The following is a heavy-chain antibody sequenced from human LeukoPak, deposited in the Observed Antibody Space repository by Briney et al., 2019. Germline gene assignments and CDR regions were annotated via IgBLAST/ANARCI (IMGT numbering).Heavy chain of an antibody. CDR2: LSRSGAST. V-gene: IGHV3-23*01. CDR1: GFAFNNYA. D-gene: IGHD3-10*01. Sequence: GGSLRLSCAASGFAFNNYAMSWVRQAPGKGLEWVSSLSRSGASTYYADSVKGRFTISRDSSKNVVELQMNSLRAEDTAVYYCAKLDMPRGVFQDSNFDNWGQGTLVTVSA. CDR3: AKLDMPRGVFQDSNFDN. J-gene: IGHJ4*02.